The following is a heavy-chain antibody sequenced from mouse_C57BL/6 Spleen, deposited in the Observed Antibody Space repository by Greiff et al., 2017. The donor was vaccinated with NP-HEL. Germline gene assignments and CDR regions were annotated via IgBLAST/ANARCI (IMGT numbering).Heavy chain of an antibody. J-gene: IGHJ4*01. CDR1: GFTFTDYY. CDR3: ARYIPAYGNYGAMDY. V-gene: IGHV7-3*01. CDR2: IRNKANGYTT. Sequence: EVMLVESGGGLVQPGGSLSLSCAASGFTFTDYYMSWVRQPPGKALEWLGFIRNKANGYTTEYSASVKGRFTISRDNSQSILYLQMNALRAEDSATYYCARYIPAYGNYGAMDYWGQGTSVTVSS. D-gene: IGHD2-1*01.